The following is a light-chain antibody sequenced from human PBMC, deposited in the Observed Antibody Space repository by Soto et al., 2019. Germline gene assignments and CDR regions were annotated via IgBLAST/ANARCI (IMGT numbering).Light chain of an antibody. J-gene: IGLJ3*02. CDR3: CSYATGTTWV. V-gene: IGLV2-23*02. CDR2: GVN. Sequence: QSALTQSASVSGSPGQSITISCTGTSSDVGTYNLVSWYQHYPGNAPQLMIYGVNERPSGVSNRFSGSKSGNTASLTISGLQAEDEADYYCCSYATGTTWVFGGGTKLTVL. CDR1: SSDVGTYNL.